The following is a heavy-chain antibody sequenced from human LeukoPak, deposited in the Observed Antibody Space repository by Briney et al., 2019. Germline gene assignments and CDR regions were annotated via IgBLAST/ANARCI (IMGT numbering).Heavy chain of an antibody. J-gene: IGHJ4*02. Sequence: GGSLRLSCATSGFTFWNYRMNWVRQAPGKGLEWVSGISGSGGSTYYADSVKGRFTISRDNSKNTLYLQMNSLRAEDTAVYYCAKSQFDAYDFWSGFDYWGQGTLVTVSS. CDR2: ISGSGGST. CDR3: AKSQFDAYDFWSGFDY. V-gene: IGHV3-23*01. D-gene: IGHD3-3*01. CDR1: GFTFWNYR.